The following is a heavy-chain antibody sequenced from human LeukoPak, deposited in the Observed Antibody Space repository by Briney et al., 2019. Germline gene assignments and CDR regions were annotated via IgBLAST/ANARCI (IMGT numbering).Heavy chain of an antibody. D-gene: IGHD1-26*01. CDR3: ATEVEYSGSYLY. J-gene: IGHJ4*02. CDR2: INPNSGGT. V-gene: IGHV1-2*02. Sequence: ASVKVSCKASGYTFTGYYMHWVRQAPGQGLEWMGWINPNSGGTNYAQKFQGRVTMTRDTSISTAYMELSRLRSDDTAVYYCATEVEYSGSYLYWGQGTLVTVSS. CDR1: GYTFTGYY.